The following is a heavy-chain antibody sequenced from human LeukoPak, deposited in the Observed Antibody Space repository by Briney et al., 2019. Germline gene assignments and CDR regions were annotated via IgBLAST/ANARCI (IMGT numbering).Heavy chain of an antibody. V-gene: IGHV3-30*18. Sequence: GSLRLSCAASGFTFNKYGMHWVRKAPGKGLEWVAVISNDGSHKNDADSVKGRFTISRDNSKNTLYLQMNSLRVEDTAVYYCAKEGSSSSWYYYGLDVWGQGTTVTVSS. CDR1: GFTFNKYG. D-gene: IGHD6-6*01. J-gene: IGHJ6*02. CDR2: ISNDGSHK. CDR3: AKEGSSSSWYYYGLDV.